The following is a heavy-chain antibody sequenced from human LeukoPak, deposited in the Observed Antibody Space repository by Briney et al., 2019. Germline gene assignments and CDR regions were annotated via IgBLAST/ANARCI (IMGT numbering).Heavy chain of an antibody. Sequence: GASVKVSCKASGGTFSSYAISWVRQAPGQGLEWMGGIIPIFGTANYAQKFQGRVTITADESTSTAYMELSSLRSEDTAVYYCARDKKAYSYGQSFDYWGQGTLVTASS. D-gene: IGHD5-18*01. CDR3: ARDKKAYSYGQSFDY. J-gene: IGHJ4*02. CDR2: IIPIFGTA. CDR1: GGTFSSYA. V-gene: IGHV1-69*13.